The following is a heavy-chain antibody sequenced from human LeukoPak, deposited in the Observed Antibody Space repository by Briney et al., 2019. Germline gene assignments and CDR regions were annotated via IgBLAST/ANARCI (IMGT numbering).Heavy chain of an antibody. J-gene: IGHJ6*03. CDR1: GGTFSSYA. V-gene: IGHV1-69*05. Sequence: ASVKVSCKASGGTFSSYAISWVRQAPGQGLEWMGGIIPIFGTANYAQKFQGRVTITTDESTSTAYMGLSSLRSEDTAVYYCARSRLQQLAYYYYYYMDVWGKGTTVTVSS. CDR3: ARSRLQQLAYYYYYYMDV. CDR2: IIPIFGTA. D-gene: IGHD6-13*01.